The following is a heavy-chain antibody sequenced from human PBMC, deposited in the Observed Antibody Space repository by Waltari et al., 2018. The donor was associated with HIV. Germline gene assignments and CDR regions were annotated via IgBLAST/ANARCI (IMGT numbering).Heavy chain of an antibody. CDR3: VLSRRGAVLGDH. D-gene: IGHD3-16*01. Sequence: QVQLVQSGATMKKPGASVKVPCKTSGYTFPDYDVNRVPQATGQGLEWRGWVNSDSGNTGYAQKFKDRVNMTRETSTRILYMELTGLSHQDAAVYYCVLSRRGAVLGDHWGEGTRVTVSS. CDR1: GYTFPDYD. J-gene: IGHJ4*02. V-gene: IGHV1-8*01. CDR2: VNSDSGNT.